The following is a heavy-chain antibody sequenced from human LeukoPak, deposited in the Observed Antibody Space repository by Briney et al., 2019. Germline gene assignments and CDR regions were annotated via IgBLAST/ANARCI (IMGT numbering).Heavy chain of an antibody. V-gene: IGHV4-61*05. CDR2: IYYSGST. CDR1: GGSISSSSYY. Sequence: SETLSLTCTVSGGSISSSSYYWGWIRQPPGKGLEWIGYIYYSGSTNYNPSLKSRVTISVDTSKNQFSLKLSSVTAADTAVYYCARDSSSWYGGYWGQGTLVTVSS. D-gene: IGHD6-13*01. J-gene: IGHJ4*02. CDR3: ARDSSSWYGGY.